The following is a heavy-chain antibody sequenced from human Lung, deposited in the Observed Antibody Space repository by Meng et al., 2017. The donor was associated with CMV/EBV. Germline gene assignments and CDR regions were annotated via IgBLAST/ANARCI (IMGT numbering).Heavy chain of an antibody. J-gene: IGHJ1*01. Sequence: ASXXVSXKASGYTFTGYFMHWVRQAPGQGLEWMGWINPNSGGTNYAQKFQGRVIMTWDTSISSAYMQLSRLTSNDTAVFYCARGGLSTALPEAPSSSSIANWXKGTLVTVSS. D-gene: IGHD2/OR15-2a*01. CDR2: INPNSGGT. V-gene: IGHV1-2*02. CDR1: GYTFTGYF. CDR3: ARGGLSTALPEAPSSSSIAN.